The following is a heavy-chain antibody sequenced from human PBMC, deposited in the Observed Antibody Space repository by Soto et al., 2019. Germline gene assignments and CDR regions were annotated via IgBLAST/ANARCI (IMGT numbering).Heavy chain of an antibody. D-gene: IGHD5-12*01. CDR1: GATFSSYA. J-gene: IGHJ4*02. CDR3: VRVVAIPGYPDN. V-gene: IGHV1-69*12. Sequence: QVQLVQSGAEVRQPASSVKVSCKTSGATFSSYAITWVRQAPGQGLEWMGGIVPTVDTSTYAQKFQGRVTIXAYXFTITVYMELSSLRSDDTAVYYCVRVVAIPGYPDNWGQGTLVTVSS. CDR2: IVPTVDTS.